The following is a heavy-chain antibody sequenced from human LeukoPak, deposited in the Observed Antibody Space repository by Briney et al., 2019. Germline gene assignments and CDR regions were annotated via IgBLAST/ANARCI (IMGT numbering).Heavy chain of an antibody. J-gene: IGHJ4*02. V-gene: IGHV3-53*01. CDR3: ARIAIGYGVNSGGY. Sequence: GGSLRLSCAASGFTVSNNYITWVRQAPGKGLEWVSVIHSGGSTYYAASVKGRFTISRDISKNTLYLQMNSLRAEDTAVYYCARIAIGYGVNSGGYWGQGTLVTVSS. CDR2: IHSGGST. CDR1: GFTVSNNY. D-gene: IGHD4/OR15-4a*01.